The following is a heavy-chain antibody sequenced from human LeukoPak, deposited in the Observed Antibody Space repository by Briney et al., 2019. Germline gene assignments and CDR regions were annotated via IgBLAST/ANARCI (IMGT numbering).Heavy chain of an antibody. CDR1: GGSMSSYF. J-gene: IGHJ3*02. Sequence: PSETLSLTCLVSGGSMSSYFWSWIRQPAGKGLEWIGRFYSSGNNNYNPSLKSRVTMSGDTSKNQFSMELTSVTAADTAVYYCAKSNGYGLIDIWGQGTMVTVSS. D-gene: IGHD3-10*01. CDR3: AKSNGYGLIDI. V-gene: IGHV4-59*10. CDR2: FYSSGNN.